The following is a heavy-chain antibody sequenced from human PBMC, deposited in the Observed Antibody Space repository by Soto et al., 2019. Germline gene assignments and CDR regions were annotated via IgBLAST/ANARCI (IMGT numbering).Heavy chain of an antibody. J-gene: IGHJ4*02. D-gene: IGHD2-21*01. Sequence: ASVKVSCKASGYTFTSYGISWVRQTPGQGLEWMGWISAYNGNTNYAQKLQGRVTMTTDTSTSTAYMELRSLRSDDTAVYYCARGFRGLVVVSPDYWGQGTLVTVSS. CDR3: ARGFRGLVVVSPDY. V-gene: IGHV1-18*04. CDR2: ISAYNGNT. CDR1: GYTFTSYG.